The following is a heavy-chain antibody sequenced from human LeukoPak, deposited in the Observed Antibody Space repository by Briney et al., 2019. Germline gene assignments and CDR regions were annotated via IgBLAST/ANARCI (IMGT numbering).Heavy chain of an antibody. D-gene: IGHD2-8*01. CDR2: IWYDGSNK. CDR1: GFTFSSYG. V-gene: IGHV3-33*01. J-gene: IGHJ5*02. CDR3: ARDLQVYAIRGWFDP. Sequence: PGGSLRLSCAASGFTFSSYGMHWVRQAPGKGLKWVAVIWYDGSNKYYADSVKGRFTISRDNSKNTLYLQMNSLRAEDTAVYYCARDLQVYAIRGWFDPWGQGTLVTVSS.